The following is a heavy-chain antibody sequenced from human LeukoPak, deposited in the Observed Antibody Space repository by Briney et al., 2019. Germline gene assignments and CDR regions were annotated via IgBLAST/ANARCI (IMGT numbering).Heavy chain of an antibody. CDR1: GGSISSGSYY. Sequence: SETLSLTCTVSGGSISSGSYYWSWIRQPAGKGLEWIGRIYTSGSTNYNPSLKSRVTISVDTSKNQFSLKLSSVSAADTAVYYCARSGSSYYSPNFDYWGQGTLVTVSS. CDR2: IYTSGST. D-gene: IGHD1-26*01. J-gene: IGHJ4*02. CDR3: ARSGSSYYSPNFDY. V-gene: IGHV4-61*02.